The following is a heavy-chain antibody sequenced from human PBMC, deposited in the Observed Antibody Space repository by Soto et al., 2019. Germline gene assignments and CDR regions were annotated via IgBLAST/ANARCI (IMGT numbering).Heavy chain of an antibody. CDR1: GGTFSSYT. CDR3: ASEWFDP. CDR2: IIPILGIA. Sequence: QVQLVQSGAEVKKPGSSVKVSCKASGGTFSSYTISWVRQAPGQGLEWMGRIIPILGIANYAQKFQCRVTITADKFKRTAYMEMRSLGSEDPAVYYWASEWFDPWGQGTLVPVSS. V-gene: IGHV1-69*02. J-gene: IGHJ5*02.